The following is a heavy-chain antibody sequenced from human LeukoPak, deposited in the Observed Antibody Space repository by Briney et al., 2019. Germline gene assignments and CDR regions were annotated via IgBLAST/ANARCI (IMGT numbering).Heavy chain of an antibody. J-gene: IGHJ4*02. CDR1: GYTFTNYP. CDR2: INTNTGNP. V-gene: IGHV7-4-1*02. CDR3: ARHQTGSWYLRSDFDY. Sequence: ASVKVSCTASGYTFTNYPMSWVRQGPGQGLQWMGWINTNTGNPTYAQGFTGRFVFSLDTSVSTAYLLISSLKAEDTAMYYCARHQTGSWYLRSDFDYWGQGTLVTVSS. D-gene: IGHD6-13*01.